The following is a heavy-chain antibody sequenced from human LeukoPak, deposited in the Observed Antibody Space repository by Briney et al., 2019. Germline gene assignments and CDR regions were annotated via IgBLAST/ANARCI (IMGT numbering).Heavy chain of an antibody. V-gene: IGHV5-51*01. CDR3: ATSQSPTMVRGVI. J-gene: IGHJ4*02. D-gene: IGHD3-10*01. CDR2: IYPGDSDT. Sequence: GGPRQFSGQGSGSRFTSYWSGWVRRLPGKGLEGMGIIYPGDSDTRYSPSFQGQVTISADKSISTAYLQWSSLKASDTAMYYCATSQSPTMVRGVIWGQGTLVTVSS. CDR1: GSRFTSYW.